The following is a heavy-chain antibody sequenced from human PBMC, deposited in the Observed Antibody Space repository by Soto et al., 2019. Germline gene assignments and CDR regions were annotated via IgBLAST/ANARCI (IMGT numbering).Heavy chain of an antibody. CDR3: ARYRHCTGNSRHYSLVMDV. D-gene: IGHD2-8*02. J-gene: IGHJ6*02. V-gene: IGHV1-69*11. CDR1: AGTFSSYA. Sequence: QVQLVQSGAEVKKPGSSVRVSCEASAGTFSSYAITWVRQAPGQGLEWMGGVTPLLGTANYAQKFQGRVTINADESTSTVYMELSSRRSEDTAMYYCARYRHCTGNSRHYSLVMDVWGQGTTVTVSS. CDR2: VTPLLGTA.